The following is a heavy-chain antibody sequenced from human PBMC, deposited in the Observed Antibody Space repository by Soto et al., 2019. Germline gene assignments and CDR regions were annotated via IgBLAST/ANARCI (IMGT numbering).Heavy chain of an antibody. CDR2: ISGSGGST. Sequence: EVQLLESGGGLVQPGGSLRLSCAASGFTFSSYAMSWVRQAPGKGLEWVSAISGSGGSTYYADSVKGRFTSSRDNSKNTLYLQMNSLRAEDTAVYYCAKDRFVGGSYDDAFDIWGQGTMVTVSS. CDR3: AKDRFVGGSYDDAFDI. J-gene: IGHJ3*02. CDR1: GFTFSSYA. V-gene: IGHV3-23*01. D-gene: IGHD1-26*01.